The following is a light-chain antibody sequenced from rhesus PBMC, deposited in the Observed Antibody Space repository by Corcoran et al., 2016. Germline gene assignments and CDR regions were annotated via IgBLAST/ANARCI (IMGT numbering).Light chain of an antibody. CDR1: PSVSSS. J-gene: IGKJ4*01. V-gene: IGKV3-42*01. CDR3: QQDYSGPLT. Sequence: EIVMTQSTATLSLSPGERATLSCRASPSVSSSLAWYQQKPGQAPKLLTYGAASRATGIPVRFSGGGSGIEFTLTISSLVPEDVGIYYGQQDYSGPLTFGGGTKVELK. CDR2: GAA.